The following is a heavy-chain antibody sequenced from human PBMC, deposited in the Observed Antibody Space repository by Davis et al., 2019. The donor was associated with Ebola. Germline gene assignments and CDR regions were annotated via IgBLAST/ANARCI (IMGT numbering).Heavy chain of an antibody. V-gene: IGHV3-23*01. CDR3: AKDQRGRWLVPDY. Sequence: PGGPLRPSCPASGFTFSSYAMSWVRQAPGKGLEWVSVISGSGGSTYYADSVKGRFTISRDNSKNTLYLQMNSLRAEATAVYYCAKDQRGRWLVPDYWGQGTLVTVSS. D-gene: IGHD6-19*01. CDR2: ISGSGGST. J-gene: IGHJ4*02. CDR1: GFTFSSYA.